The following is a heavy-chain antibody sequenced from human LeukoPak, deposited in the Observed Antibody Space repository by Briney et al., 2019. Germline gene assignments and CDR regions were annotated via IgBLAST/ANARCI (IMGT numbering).Heavy chain of an antibody. CDR3: ASPLPIVVVPAAIPDYYYYMDV. J-gene: IGHJ6*03. V-gene: IGHV3-23*01. CDR1: GFTFSSYA. Sequence: PGGSLRLSCAASGFTFSSYAMSWVRQAPGKGLEWVSAISGSGGSTYYADSVEGRFTISRDNSKNTLYLQMNSLRAEDTAVYYCASPLPIVVVPAAIPDYYYYMDVWGKGTTVTVSS. D-gene: IGHD2-2*02. CDR2: ISGSGGST.